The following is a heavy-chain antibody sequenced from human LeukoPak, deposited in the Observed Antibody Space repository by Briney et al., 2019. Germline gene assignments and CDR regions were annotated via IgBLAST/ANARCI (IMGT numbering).Heavy chain of an antibody. D-gene: IGHD3-22*01. CDR1: GYTFTSYG. Sequence: ASVKVSCKASGYTFTSYGISWVRQAPGQGLEWMGRIIPIFGTANYAQKFQGRVTITTDESTSTAYKELSSLRSEDTAVYYCARAKTYYYDSSGLLPDYWGQGTLVTVSS. V-gene: IGHV1-69*05. CDR3: ARAKTYYYDSSGLLPDY. J-gene: IGHJ4*02. CDR2: IIPIFGTA.